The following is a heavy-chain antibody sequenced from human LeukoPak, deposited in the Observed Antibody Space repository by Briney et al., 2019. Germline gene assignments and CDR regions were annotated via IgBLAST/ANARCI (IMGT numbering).Heavy chain of an antibody. V-gene: IGHV1-8*01. J-gene: IGHJ3*02. CDR1: GYTFTSYD. Sequence: GASVKVSCKASGYTFTSYDINWVRQATAQGLEWMGWMNPNSGNTGYAQNFQGRVTMTRNTSISTAYMELSSLRSEDTAVYYCARGNLLWLHAFDIWGQGTMVTVSS. D-gene: IGHD3-10*01. CDR2: MNPNSGNT. CDR3: ARGNLLWLHAFDI.